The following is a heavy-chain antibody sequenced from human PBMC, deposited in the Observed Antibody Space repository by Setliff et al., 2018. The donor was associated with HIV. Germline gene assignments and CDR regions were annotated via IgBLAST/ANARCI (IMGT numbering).Heavy chain of an antibody. V-gene: IGHV3-23*01. D-gene: IGHD3-22*01. CDR2: ILSTGERT. CDR1: GFTFGDYA. CDR3: AKELAASGLGYFDS. J-gene: IGHJ4*02. Sequence: HPGGSLRLSCAASGFTFGDYAIHWVRQAPGKGLEWVSAILSTGERTFYADSVKGRFTISRDNSKNTVYLQMNSLRAEDTAEYYCAKELAASGLGYFDSWGRGILVTVSS.